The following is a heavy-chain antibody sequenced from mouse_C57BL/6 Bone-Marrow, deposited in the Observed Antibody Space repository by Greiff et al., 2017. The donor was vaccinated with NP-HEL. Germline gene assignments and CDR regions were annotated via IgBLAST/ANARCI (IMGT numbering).Heavy chain of an antibody. D-gene: IGHD2-1*01. J-gene: IGHJ3*01. CDR1: GYTFTSYW. CDR2: IDPSDSYT. V-gene: IGHV1-69*01. CDR3: AREGSTMVSAWFAY. Sequence: VQLQQSGAELVMPGASVKLSCKASGYTFTSYWMHWVKQRPGQGLEWIGEIDPSDSYTNYNQKFKGKSTLTVDKSSSTAYMQLSSLTSEDSAVYYCAREGSTMVSAWFAYWGQGTLVTVSA.